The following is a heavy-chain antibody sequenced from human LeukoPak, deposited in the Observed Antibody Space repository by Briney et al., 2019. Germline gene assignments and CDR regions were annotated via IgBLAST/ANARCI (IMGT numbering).Heavy chain of an antibody. CDR3: ARAAGEMATIRY. D-gene: IGHD5-24*01. J-gene: IGHJ4*02. CDR1: GGSISSSS. CDR2: ISSSSSYI. V-gene: IGHV3-21*01. Sequence: ETLSLTCTVSGGSISSSSYYWGWIRQPPGKGLEWVSSISSSSSYIYYADSVKGRFTISRDNAKNSLYLQMNSLRAEDTAVYYCARAAGEMATIRYWGQGTLVTVSS.